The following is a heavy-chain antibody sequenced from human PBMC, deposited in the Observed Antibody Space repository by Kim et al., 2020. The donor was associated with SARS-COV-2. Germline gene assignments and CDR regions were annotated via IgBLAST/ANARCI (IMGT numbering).Heavy chain of an antibody. D-gene: IGHD3-3*01. V-gene: IGHV1-2*02. CDR3: ARVKDLRFIDY. CDR2: T. J-gene: IGHJ4*02. Sequence: TNYAQKFQGRVTMTRDTSISTAYMELSRLRSDDTAVYYCARVKDLRFIDYWGQGTLVTVSS.